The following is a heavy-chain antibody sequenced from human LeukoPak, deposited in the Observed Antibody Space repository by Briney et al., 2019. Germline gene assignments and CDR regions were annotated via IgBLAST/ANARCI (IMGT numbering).Heavy chain of an antibody. V-gene: IGHV3-30*18. J-gene: IGHJ4*02. CDR2: ISYDGSNK. CDR1: GFTFSSYG. CDR3: AKQATYYYGSGLSGFDY. Sequence: GGSLRLSCAASGFTFSSYGMHWVRQAPGKGLEWVAVISYDGSNKYYADSVKGRFTISRDNSKNTLYLQMNSLGAEDTAVYYCAKQATYYYGSGLSGFDYWGQGTLVTVSS. D-gene: IGHD3-10*01.